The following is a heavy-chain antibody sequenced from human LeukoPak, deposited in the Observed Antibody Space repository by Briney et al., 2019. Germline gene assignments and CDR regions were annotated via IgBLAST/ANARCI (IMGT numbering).Heavy chain of an antibody. J-gene: IGHJ3*02. CDR2: IYYSGGIT. D-gene: IGHD6-6*01. CDR3: VREVAARAFDI. Sequence: SETLSLTCTVSGGSISSYYWSWIRQPPGKGLEWISYIYYSGGITNYNPSLKSRVTISVDTSKNQFSLKLSSVTAADTAVYYCVREVAARAFDIWGQGTMVTVSS. V-gene: IGHV4-59*01. CDR1: GGSISSYY.